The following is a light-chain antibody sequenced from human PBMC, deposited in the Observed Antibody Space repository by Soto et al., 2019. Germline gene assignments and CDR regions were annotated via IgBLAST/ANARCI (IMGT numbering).Light chain of an antibody. J-gene: IGKJ1*01. Sequence: DIQMTQSPSTLSASVGDRVTITCRASQSISSWLAWYQQKPGKATKLLIYKASILESGVPSRFSGSGSGTEFTITISSLQPDDFATYYCQQYNSYTTFGQGTKVEIK. V-gene: IGKV1-5*03. CDR2: KAS. CDR3: QQYNSYTT. CDR1: QSISSW.